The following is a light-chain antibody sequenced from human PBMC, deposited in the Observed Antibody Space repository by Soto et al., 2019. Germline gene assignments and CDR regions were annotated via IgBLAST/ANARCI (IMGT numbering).Light chain of an antibody. CDR3: CSYAGSPYV. V-gene: IGLV2-11*01. Sequence: QSVLTQPRSVSGSPGQSVAISCTGTSSDVGAYDYVSWYQQHPGKAPKLMIYDVTKRPSGVPDRFSGSKSGNTASLTISGLQPXDESDYYCCSYAGSPYVFGTGTKVTVL. CDR1: SSDVGAYDY. J-gene: IGLJ1*01. CDR2: DVT.